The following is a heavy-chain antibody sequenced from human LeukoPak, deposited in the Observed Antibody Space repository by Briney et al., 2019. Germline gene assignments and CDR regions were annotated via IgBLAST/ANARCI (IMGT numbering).Heavy chain of an antibody. CDR1: GFTFSTYW. V-gene: IGHV3-74*01. J-gene: IGHJ4*02. CDR3: ATDVPAVTIFGY. Sequence: GGSLRLSCAASGFTFSTYWMHWVRHAPGTGLVWVSLINSDGSSTNYADSMKGRFTISRDNAKNTLYLQMNSLRAEDTAVYYCATDVPAVTIFGYWGQGTLVTVSS. CDR2: INSDGSST. D-gene: IGHD2-2*01.